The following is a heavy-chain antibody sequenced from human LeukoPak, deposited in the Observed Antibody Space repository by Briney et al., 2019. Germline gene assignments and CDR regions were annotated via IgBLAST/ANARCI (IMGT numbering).Heavy chain of an antibody. D-gene: IGHD6-6*01. CDR2: IYPGDSDT. Sequence: GESLQISCKGSGYRFTSYCIGWVRQLPGKGLEWMGIIYPGDSDTRYSPSFQGQVTISADKSISTAYLQWSSLKASDTAMYYCARHEVTYSSSSVSYYYYYYMDVWGKGTTVTVSS. V-gene: IGHV5-51*01. CDR1: GYRFTSYC. J-gene: IGHJ6*03. CDR3: ARHEVTYSSSSVSYYYYYYMDV.